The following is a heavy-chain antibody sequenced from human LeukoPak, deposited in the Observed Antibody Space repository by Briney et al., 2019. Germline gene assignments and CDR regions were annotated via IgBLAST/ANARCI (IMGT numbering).Heavy chain of an antibody. CDR1: GGSISTNY. CDR2: IYYSGST. J-gene: IGHJ4*02. V-gene: IGHV4-59*13. D-gene: IGHD6-13*01. CDR3: ARYSSSTWLGFDY. Sequence: PSETLSLTCTVSGGSISTNYWSWIRQPPGKGLEWIGYIYYSGSTNYNPSLKSRVTISMDTSKSQFSLKLSSVTAADTAIYYCARYSSSTWLGFDYWGQGTLDTVSS.